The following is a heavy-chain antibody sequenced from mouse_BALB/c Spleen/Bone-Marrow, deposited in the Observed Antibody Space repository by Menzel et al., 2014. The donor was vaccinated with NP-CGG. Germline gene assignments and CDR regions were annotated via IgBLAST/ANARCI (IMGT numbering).Heavy chain of an antibody. V-gene: IGHV1-54*01. Sequence: VQLQQSGAELVRPGTSVKVSCKASGYAFTDYLMEWLKQRPGQGLEWIGVINPGSGSTNYNEKFKDKATLTADTSSNTAYMQLSSLTSDDSAVYFCARYDGSLDYWGQGTTPTVSS. CDR1: GYAFTDYL. D-gene: IGHD2-3*01. J-gene: IGHJ2*01. CDR2: INPGSGST. CDR3: ARYDGSLDY.